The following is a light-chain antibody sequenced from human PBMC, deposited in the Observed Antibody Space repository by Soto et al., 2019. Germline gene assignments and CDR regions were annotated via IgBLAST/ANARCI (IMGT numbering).Light chain of an antibody. CDR2: YXF. J-gene: IGKJ1*01. CDR1: QSLXNS. Sequence: VLTQSAATLSLSPGERANLSCRARQSLXNSLGRYQQEPGQAPRLVINYXFNMATGSPARLSGSGSGTDFTLTISGLDPEDFAAYYCQHRFSGTPAFGQGTKVDI. V-gene: IGKV3-11*01. CDR3: QHRFSGTPA.